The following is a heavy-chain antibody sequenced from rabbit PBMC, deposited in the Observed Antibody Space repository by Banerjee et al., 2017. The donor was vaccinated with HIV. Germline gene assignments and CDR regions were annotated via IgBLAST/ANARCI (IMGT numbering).Heavy chain of an antibody. D-gene: IGHD3-1*01. V-gene: IGHV1S45*01. Sequence: QEQLEESGGGLVKPEGSLTLTCTASGFSFSSSYWICWVRQAPGKGLEWIGCIVTGSGTTYYASWAKGRFTLTKTSSTTVTLQMTSLTAADTATYFCVRDGDLWGPGTLVTV. CDR1: GFSFSSSYW. J-gene: IGHJ4*01. CDR3: VRDGDL. CDR2: IVTGSGTT.